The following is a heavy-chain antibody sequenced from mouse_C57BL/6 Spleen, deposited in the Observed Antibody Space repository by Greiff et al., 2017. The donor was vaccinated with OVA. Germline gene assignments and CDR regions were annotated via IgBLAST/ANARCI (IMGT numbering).Heavy chain of an antibody. CDR1: GYTFTDYY. J-gene: IGHJ4*01. V-gene: IGHV1-26*01. CDR2: INPNNGGT. CDR3: ARGGKDAMDY. Sequence: VQLKQSGPELVKPGASVKISCKASGYTFTDYYMNWVKQSHGKSLEWIGDINPNNGGTSYNQKFKGKATLTVDKSSSTAYMELRSLTSEDSAVYYCARGGKDAMDYWGQGTSVTVSS.